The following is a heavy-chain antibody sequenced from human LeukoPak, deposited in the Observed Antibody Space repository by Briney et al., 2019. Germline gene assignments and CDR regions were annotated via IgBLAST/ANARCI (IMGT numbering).Heavy chain of an antibody. J-gene: IGHJ4*02. CDR1: GHTFTGSGWY. D-gene: IGHD3-10*01. Sequence: DSVKVSCKASGHTFTGSGWYLYWLRQAPGQGLECVGWIHPNNGATFYAQKFQGRVAMTTDTSISTAYMELSRLRPDDTAMYYCARDGPAQMVDFDYWGQGTLVTVSS. CDR2: IHPNNGAT. CDR3: ARDGPAQMVDFDY. V-gene: IGHV1-2*02.